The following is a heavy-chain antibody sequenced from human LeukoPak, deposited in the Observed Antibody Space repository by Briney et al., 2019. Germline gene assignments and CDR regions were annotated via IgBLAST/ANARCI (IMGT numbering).Heavy chain of an antibody. CDR2: ISTYNSNT. J-gene: IGHJ4*02. CDR3: ARGAAGSYDY. Sequence: AALRVSCKASGDSFCGYDICCVLQAPGPTLKWMGWISTYNSNTNQAEKLQGRITMTTDTSTSTAYMELRSLRSDDAAVYYCARGAAGSYDYWGQGTLVTVSS. CDR1: GDSFCGYD. D-gene: IGHD6-13*01. V-gene: IGHV1-18*01.